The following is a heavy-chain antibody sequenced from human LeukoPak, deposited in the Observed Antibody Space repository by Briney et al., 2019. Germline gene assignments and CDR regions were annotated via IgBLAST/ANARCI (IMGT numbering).Heavy chain of an antibody. CDR3: AREDSADDDAFDI. V-gene: IGHV3-21*01. D-gene: IGHD3-10*01. Sequence: KPGGSLRLSCAASGFTFSSYSMNWVRQAPGKGLEWVSSISSNSSYIYYADSVKGRFTISRDNAKNSLYLQMNSLRAEDTAVYYCAREDSADDDAFDIWGQGTMVTVSS. CDR1: GFTFSSYS. J-gene: IGHJ3*02. CDR2: ISSNSSYI.